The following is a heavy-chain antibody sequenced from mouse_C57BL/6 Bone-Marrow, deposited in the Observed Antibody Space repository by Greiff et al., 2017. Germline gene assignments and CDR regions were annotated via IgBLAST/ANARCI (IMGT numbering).Heavy chain of an antibody. CDR2: IDPENGGT. V-gene: IGHV14-4*01. CDR3: TTPIYYGSSFYWYFDV. J-gene: IGHJ1*03. Sequence: EVKLMESGAELVRPGASVKLSCTASGFNIKDDYMHWVKQRPEQGLEWIGWIDPENGGTEYASKFQGKDTIPADPSSNTAYLQLSILTSKDTAVYYCTTPIYYGSSFYWYFDVWGTGTTVTVSS. D-gene: IGHD1-1*01. CDR1: GFNIKDDY.